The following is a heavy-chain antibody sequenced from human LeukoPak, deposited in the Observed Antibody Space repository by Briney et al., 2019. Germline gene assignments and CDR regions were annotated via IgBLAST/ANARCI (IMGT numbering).Heavy chain of an antibody. Sequence: ASVKVSCKASGYSFTSYGFSWVRQAPGQGLESLGWISAYVGGTNYEQKFQGRLTMTTETSTTTAYMELRSLRSDDTAVYYCARLSWYHLLEASDIWGQGTMVTVSS. V-gene: IGHV1-18*01. CDR3: ARLSWYHLLEASDI. CDR1: GYSFTSYG. J-gene: IGHJ3*02. D-gene: IGHD2-2*01. CDR2: ISAYVGGT.